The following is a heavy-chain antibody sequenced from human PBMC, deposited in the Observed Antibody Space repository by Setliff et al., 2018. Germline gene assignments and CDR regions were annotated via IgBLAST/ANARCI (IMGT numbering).Heavy chain of an antibody. CDR2: IRSTPYGGTT. J-gene: IGHJ6*03. V-gene: IGHV3-49*04. CDR1: GFTFGDYA. CDR3: TSAKLERRTGHHYYMDV. D-gene: IGHD1-1*01. Sequence: SLRLSCLGSGFTFGDYAVSWVRQAPGKGLEWISFIRSTPYGGTTEYAASVKGRFTMSRDDSKSIAFLQMNNLKTEDTATYYCTSAKLERRTGHHYYMDVWGKGTTVTVSS.